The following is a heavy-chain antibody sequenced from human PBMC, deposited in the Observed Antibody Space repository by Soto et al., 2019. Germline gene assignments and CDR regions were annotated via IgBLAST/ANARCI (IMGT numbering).Heavy chain of an antibody. CDR1: GGTFSSYA. CDR3: ATLPGYCSGGSCYPRVRWFDP. Sequence: SVKVSCKASGGTFSSYAISWVRQAPGQGLEWMGGIIPIFGTANYAQKFQGRVTITADKSTSTAYMELSSLRSEDTAVYYCATLPGYCSGGSCYPRVRWFDPWGQGTLVTVSS. CDR2: IIPIFGTA. D-gene: IGHD2-15*01. V-gene: IGHV1-69*06. J-gene: IGHJ5*02.